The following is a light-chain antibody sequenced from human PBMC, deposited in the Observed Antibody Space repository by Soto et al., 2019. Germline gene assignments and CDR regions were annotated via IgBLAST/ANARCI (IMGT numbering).Light chain of an antibody. CDR1: SSDVGGYNY. CDR3: SSYAGSNSLV. J-gene: IGLJ1*01. CDR2: EVI. Sequence: LTQPPSASGSLGQSFTISCTGASSDVGGYNYVSWYQQHPGKAPKLLISEVIKRPSGVPDRFSGSKSGNTASLTISGLQAEDEADYYCSSYAGSNSLVFGNGKKVTVL. V-gene: IGLV2-8*01.